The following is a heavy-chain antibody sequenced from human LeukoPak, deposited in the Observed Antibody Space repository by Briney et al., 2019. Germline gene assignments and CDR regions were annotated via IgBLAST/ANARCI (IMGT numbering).Heavy chain of an antibody. V-gene: IGHV4-34*01. D-gene: IGHD3-16*01. J-gene: IGHJ3*02. CDR2: VGHSGTT. CDR3: APELISSRAAVDT. Sequence: PSETLSLTCAVYGGSLNDYLWSWIRQPPGQGLEWIGEVGHSGTTNYNPSLKSRVTISVDTSKNQFSLKLTSVTAADTAVDYCAPELISSRAAVDTWGPGKVVTVSS. CDR1: GGSLNDYL.